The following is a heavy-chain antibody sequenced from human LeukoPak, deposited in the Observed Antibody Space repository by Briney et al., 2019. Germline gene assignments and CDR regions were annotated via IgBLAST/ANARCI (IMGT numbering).Heavy chain of an antibody. CDR3: VRDEKKRGGDY. J-gene: IGHJ4*02. CDR2: IKQDGSEK. Sequence: GGSLRLSCAASGFTFSSYWMSWVRQAPGKGLEWVANIKQDGSEKYYVDSVKGRFTISRDNAKNTLYLQMNSLRVEDTAVYYCVRDEKKRGGDYWGQGTLVTVST. V-gene: IGHV3-7*01. CDR1: GFTFSSYW. D-gene: IGHD3-16*01.